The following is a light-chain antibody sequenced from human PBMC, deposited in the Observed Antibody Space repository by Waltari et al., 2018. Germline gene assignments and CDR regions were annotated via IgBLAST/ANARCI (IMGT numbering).Light chain of an antibody. V-gene: IGKV3-15*01. CDR3: QQYNNWPPWT. CDR1: QSVIRN. J-gene: IGKJ1*01. CDR2: GAS. Sequence: EIVMTQSPATLSVSPGERATLSCRASQSVIRNLAWYQQKPGQTPRLLIYGASTRATGIPARFSGSGSGTEFTLTISSLQSEDFAVYYCQQYNNWPPWTFGQGTKVEIK.